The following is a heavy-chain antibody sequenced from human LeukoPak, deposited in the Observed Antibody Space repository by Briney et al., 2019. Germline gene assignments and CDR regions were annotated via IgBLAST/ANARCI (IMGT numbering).Heavy chain of an antibody. J-gene: IGHJ4*02. CDR2: ISSRSSSI. CDR3: ARVIRRFREFSSDY. D-gene: IGHD3-10*01. V-gene: IGHV3-48*02. Sequence: GGSLRLSCVVSGFTFSNYSMNWVRQAPGKGLEWVSYISSRSSSIYYLDSVKGRFTISRDNAKNSLYLQMNSLRDEDTAVYYCARVIRRFREFSSDYWGQGTLVTVSS. CDR1: GFTFSNYS.